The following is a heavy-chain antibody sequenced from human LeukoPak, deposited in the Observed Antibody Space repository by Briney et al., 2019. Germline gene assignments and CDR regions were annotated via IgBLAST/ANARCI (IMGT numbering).Heavy chain of an antibody. V-gene: IGHV3-23*01. CDR3: AKGRSGVSSAAINY. D-gene: IGHD2-2*01. Sequence: MXXXRQXXXXGXXWVSXISGSGDSTYYADSVKGRFTISRDNSKNTLHLQMNSLRAEDTAVYSCAKGRSGVSSAAINYWGQGTLVTVSS. CDR2: ISGSGDST. J-gene: IGHJ4*02.